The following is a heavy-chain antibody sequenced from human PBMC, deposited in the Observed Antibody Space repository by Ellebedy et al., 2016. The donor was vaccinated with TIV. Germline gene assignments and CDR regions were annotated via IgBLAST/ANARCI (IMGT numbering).Heavy chain of an antibody. V-gene: IGHV1-18*01. Sequence: AASVKVSCKASGYTFTSYGISWVRQAPGQGLYWMGWISPYSGNTNYAKKLQGSVTMTTDPYTSTAYMELRSLRSDDTTVYYCARDEDLWSGYFDYWGQGTLVTVSS. D-gene: IGHD3-3*01. J-gene: IGHJ4*02. CDR3: ARDEDLWSGYFDY. CDR1: GYTFTSYG. CDR2: ISPYSGNT.